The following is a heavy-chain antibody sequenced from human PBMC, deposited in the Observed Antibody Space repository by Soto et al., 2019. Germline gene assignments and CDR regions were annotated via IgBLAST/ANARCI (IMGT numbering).Heavy chain of an antibody. CDR2: IIPIVGTS. J-gene: IGHJ6*02. CDR3: ARDPRANWNGNYYFGLDV. V-gene: IGHV1-69*01. Sequence: QVQLGQSGAEVKKPGSSVKVSCKASGCTFSSYAISWVRQAPGQGLEWMGGIIPIVGTSNYAQKFQGRVTTTADESTSKAYMELSSLRSDDTAVYYCARDPRANWNGNYYFGLDVWGQGTTVTVSS. D-gene: IGHD1-20*01. CDR1: GCTFSSYA.